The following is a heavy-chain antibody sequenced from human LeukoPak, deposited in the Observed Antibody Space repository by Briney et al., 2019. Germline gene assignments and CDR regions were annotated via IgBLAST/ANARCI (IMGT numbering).Heavy chain of an antibody. Sequence: PGGSLRLPCAASGFTFSSYGMHWVRQAPGKGLEWVAFIRYDGSNKYYADSVKGRFTISRDNSKNTLYLQMNSLRAEDTAVYYCAKVVVPEKWELLYYWGQGTLVTVSS. V-gene: IGHV3-30*02. CDR1: GFTFSSYG. CDR2: IRYDGSNK. J-gene: IGHJ4*02. CDR3: AKVVVPEKWELLYY. D-gene: IGHD1-26*01.